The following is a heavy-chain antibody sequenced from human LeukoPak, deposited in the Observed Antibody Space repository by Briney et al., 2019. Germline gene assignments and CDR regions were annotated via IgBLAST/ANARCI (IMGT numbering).Heavy chain of an antibody. CDR2: IYYSGST. CDR3: ARGRAAPWRFDP. Sequence: SETLSLTCTVSGGSISSSSYCWGWLRQPPGKGLEWIGSIYYSGSTYYNPSLKSRVTISVNTSKNQFSLKLSSVTAADTAVYYCARGRAAPWRFDPWGQGTLVTVSS. CDR1: GGSISSSSYC. V-gene: IGHV4-39*01. J-gene: IGHJ5*02. D-gene: IGHD6-13*01.